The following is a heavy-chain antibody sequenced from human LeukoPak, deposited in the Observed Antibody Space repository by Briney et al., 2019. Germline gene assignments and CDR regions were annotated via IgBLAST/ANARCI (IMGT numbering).Heavy chain of an antibody. Sequence: GGSLRLSCAASGFTVSRKYMSWVRQAPGKGLEWVSSISGNTSYIYYADSVKGRFTISRDNAENSLYLQMNSLRAEDTAVYYCAREEMGGTTRSGALTWGQGTLVTVSS. CDR3: AREEMGGTTRSGALT. D-gene: IGHD1-14*01. J-gene: IGHJ5*02. V-gene: IGHV3-21*01. CDR2: ISGNTSYI. CDR1: GFTVSRKY.